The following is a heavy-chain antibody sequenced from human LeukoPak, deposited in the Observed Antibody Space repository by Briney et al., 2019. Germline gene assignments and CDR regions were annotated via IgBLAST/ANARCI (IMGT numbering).Heavy chain of an antibody. V-gene: IGHV4-30-4*08. D-gene: IGHD2-15*01. CDR3: ARAPLDCSGGSCYYWYFDL. Sequence: TSETLSLTCTVSGGSISSGDYYCSWIRQPPGRGLEWIGYIYYSGSTYYNPSLKSRVTISVDTSKNQFSLKLSSVTAADTAIYYCARAPLDCSGGSCYYWYFDLWGRGTLVTVSS. J-gene: IGHJ2*01. CDR1: GGSISSGDYY. CDR2: IYYSGST.